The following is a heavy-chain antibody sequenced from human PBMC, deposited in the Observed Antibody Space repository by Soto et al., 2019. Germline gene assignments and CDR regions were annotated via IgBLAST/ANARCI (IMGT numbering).Heavy chain of an antibody. CDR2: IYYSGST. CDR3: ARGRSSDSSGYHFDY. V-gene: IGHV4-31*03. CDR1: GGSISSGGYY. D-gene: IGHD3-22*01. J-gene: IGHJ4*02. Sequence: SETLSLTCTVSGGSISSGGYYWRWIRQHPGKGLEWIGYIYYSGSTYYNPSLKSRVTVSVDTSKNQFSLKLSSVTAADTAVYYCARGRSSDSSGYHFDYWGQGTLVTVSS.